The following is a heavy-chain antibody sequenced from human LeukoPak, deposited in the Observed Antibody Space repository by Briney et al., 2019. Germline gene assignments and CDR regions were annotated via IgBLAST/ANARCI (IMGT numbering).Heavy chain of an antibody. Sequence: PSETLSLTCTVSGGSISSSSYYWGWIRQPPGEGLEWIGSIYYSGSTYYNPSLKSRVTISVDTSKNQFSLKLSSVTAADTAVYYCARRPRRVGNWFDPWGQGTLVTVSS. J-gene: IGHJ5*02. CDR1: GGSISSSSYY. CDR3: ARRPRRVGNWFDP. V-gene: IGHV4-39*01. D-gene: IGHD1-26*01. CDR2: IYYSGST.